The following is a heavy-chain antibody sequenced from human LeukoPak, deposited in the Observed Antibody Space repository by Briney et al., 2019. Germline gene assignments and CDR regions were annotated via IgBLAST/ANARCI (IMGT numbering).Heavy chain of an antibody. J-gene: IGHJ6*02. CDR2: IIPIFGTA. CDR3: ARDQLPDIVVVLNYYYGMDV. Sequence: GSSVKVSCKASGGTFSSYAISWVRQAPGQGLEWMGGIIPIFGTANYAQKFQGRVTITADESTSTAYMELSSLRSDDTAVYYCARDQLPDIVVVLNYYYGMDVWGQGTTVTVSS. V-gene: IGHV1-69*01. D-gene: IGHD2-2*01. CDR1: GGTFSSYA.